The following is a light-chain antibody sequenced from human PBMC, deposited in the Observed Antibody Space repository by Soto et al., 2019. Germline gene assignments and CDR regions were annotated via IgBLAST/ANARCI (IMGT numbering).Light chain of an antibody. CDR2: GGS. J-gene: IGKJ4*01. CDR1: QGFSNS. CDR3: QKYDSAHLS. V-gene: IGKV1-27*01. Sequence: DIQMTQSPSSLTASIGDRVTISCRASQGFSNSLAWYQQKPGKVPTLLIYGGSILQSEVPSRFSGSGSGTEVTLTISCLQPEDVATYFCQKYDSAHLSCGGGTKVESK.